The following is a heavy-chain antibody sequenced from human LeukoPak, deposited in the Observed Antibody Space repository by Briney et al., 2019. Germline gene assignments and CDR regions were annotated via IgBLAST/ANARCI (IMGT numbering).Heavy chain of an antibody. V-gene: IGHV3-66*01. CDR2: IYTGSGAMT. CDR1: GFSVNSNY. CDR3: ARGVSTSHSSGVAPAT. D-gene: IGHD3-22*01. J-gene: IGHJ5*02. Sequence: AGGSLRLSCVASGFSVNSNYMSWIRQAPGTGLEWVSVIYTGSGAMTNYADSVKARFTISSDISTNSVYLQMNSLRADDTAVYFCARGVSTSHSSGVAPATWGQGTLVVVSS.